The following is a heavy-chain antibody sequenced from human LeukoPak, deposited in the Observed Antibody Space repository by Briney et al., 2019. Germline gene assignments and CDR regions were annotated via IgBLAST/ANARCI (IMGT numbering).Heavy chain of an antibody. CDR3: ARWVRTDDIGSSFYFFDF. J-gene: IGHJ4*02. CDR2: IYYSGST. D-gene: IGHD2-15*01. Sequence: SETLSLTCTVSGASINKYYWNWVRQHPGKGLEWIGYIYYSGSTYYTPSLKSRLTISVDTSKNQFSLKLSSVTAADTAVYYCARWVRTDDIGSSFYFFDFWGQGTLVTVSS. CDR1: GASINKYY. V-gene: IGHV4-59*06.